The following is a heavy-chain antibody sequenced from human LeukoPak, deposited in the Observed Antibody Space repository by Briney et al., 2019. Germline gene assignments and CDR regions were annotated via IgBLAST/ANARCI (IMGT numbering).Heavy chain of an antibody. J-gene: IGHJ5*02. CDR1: GGTFSSYA. Sequence: SVKVSCKASGGTFSSYAISWVRQAPGQGLEWMGGIIPIFGTANYAQKFQGRVTITADESTSTAYMELSSLRSEDTAGDYFARELLAARPVGWFDPWGQGTLVTVSS. CDR2: IIPIFGTA. V-gene: IGHV1-69*13. CDR3: ARELLAARPVGWFDP. D-gene: IGHD6-6*01.